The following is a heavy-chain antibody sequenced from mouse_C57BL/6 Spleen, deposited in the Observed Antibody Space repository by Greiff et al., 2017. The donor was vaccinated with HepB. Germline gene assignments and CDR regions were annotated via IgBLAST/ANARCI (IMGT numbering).Heavy chain of an antibody. J-gene: IGHJ1*03. V-gene: IGHV1-42*01. CDR3: ARFITTVAYWYFDV. CDR2: SNPSTGGT. Sequence: VQLKQSGPELVKPGASVKISCKASGYSFTGYYMNWVKQSPEKSLEWIGESNPSTGGTTYNQKFKAKATLTVDKSSSTAYMQLKSLTSEDSAVYYCARFITTVAYWYFDVWGTGTTVTVSS. D-gene: IGHD1-1*01. CDR1: GYSFTGYY.